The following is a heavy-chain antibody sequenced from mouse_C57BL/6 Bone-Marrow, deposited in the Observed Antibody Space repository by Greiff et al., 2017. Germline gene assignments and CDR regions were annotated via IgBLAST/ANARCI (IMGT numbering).Heavy chain of an antibody. Sequence: QVQLQQPGAELVKPGASVKLSCKASGYTFTSYWMHWVKQRPGQGLEWIGMIHPNSGSTNYNEKFKSKATLTVDNSSSTAYMQLSSLTSEDSAVYYCARSQQRRLRVWFAYWAKGLWSLSLQ. V-gene: IGHV1-64*01. CDR2: IHPNSGST. D-gene: IGHD3-2*02. CDR1: GYTFTSYW. J-gene: IGHJ3*01. CDR3: ARSQQRRLRVWFAY.